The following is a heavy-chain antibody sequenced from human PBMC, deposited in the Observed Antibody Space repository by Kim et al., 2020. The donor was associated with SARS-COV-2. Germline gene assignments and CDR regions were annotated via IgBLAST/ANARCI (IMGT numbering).Heavy chain of an antibody. CDR1: GFTFSSYE. V-gene: IGHV3-48*03. Sequence: GGSLRLSCAASGFTFSSYEMNWVRQAPGKGLEWVSYISSSGSTIYYADSVKGRFTISRDNAKNSLYLQMNSLRAEDTAVYYCARDPIYYYDSSGDFDYWGQGTLVTVSS. CDR2: ISSSGSTI. D-gene: IGHD3-22*01. J-gene: IGHJ4*02. CDR3: ARDPIYYYDSSGDFDY.